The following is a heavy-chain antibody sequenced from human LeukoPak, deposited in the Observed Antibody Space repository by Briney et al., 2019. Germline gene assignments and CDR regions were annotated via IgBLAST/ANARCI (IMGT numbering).Heavy chain of an antibody. CDR1: GYTFTSYY. Sequence: ASVKVSCKASGYTFTSYYMHWVRQAPGQGLEWMGIINPSGGSTSYAQKFQGRVTMTRDTSTSTVYMELSSLRSEDTAAYYCARFFSGSGSYYNQNWFDPWGQGTLVTVSS. J-gene: IGHJ5*02. CDR2: INPSGGST. V-gene: IGHV1-46*01. CDR3: ARFFSGSGSYYNQNWFDP. D-gene: IGHD3-10*01.